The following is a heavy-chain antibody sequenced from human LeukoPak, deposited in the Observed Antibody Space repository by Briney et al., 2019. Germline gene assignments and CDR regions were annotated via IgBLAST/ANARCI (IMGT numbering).Heavy chain of an antibody. CDR1: GFTFSDYY. J-gene: IGHJ4*02. D-gene: IGHD3-22*01. Sequence: GGSLRLSCAASGFTFSDYYMSWIRQAPGKGLEWVSYISSSGSTIYYADSVKGRFTISRDNAKNSLYLQMNSLRAEDTAVYYCARVTYYYDSSGYYAIDYWGQGTLVTVSS. V-gene: IGHV3-11*04. CDR2: ISSSGSTI. CDR3: ARVTYYYDSSGYYAIDY.